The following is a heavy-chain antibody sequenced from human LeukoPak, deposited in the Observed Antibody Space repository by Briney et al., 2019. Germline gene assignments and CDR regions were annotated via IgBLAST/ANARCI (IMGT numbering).Heavy chain of an antibody. V-gene: IGHV4-59*11. CDR2: ISYIGTT. CDR1: GDSFSSHY. D-gene: IGHD4-17*01. CDR3: ARDLATVTKGFDI. Sequence: PSETLSLTCAVSGDSFSSHYWTWIRQPPGRGLEWIGYISYIGTTNYNPSLKSRVTISIDTSKNRFSLKLSSVTTADTAVYYCARDLATVTKGFDIWGLGTMVSVSS. J-gene: IGHJ3*02.